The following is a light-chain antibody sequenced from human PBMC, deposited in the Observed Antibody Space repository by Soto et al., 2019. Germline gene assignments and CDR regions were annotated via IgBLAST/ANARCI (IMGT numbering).Light chain of an antibody. CDR1: QSVSSSY. CDR2: GAS. CDR3: QQYGSSSWT. Sequence: EIVLTQSPGTLSLSPGERATLSCRASQSVSSSYLAWYQQKPGQAPRLLIYGASSRATGIPDRFSGSGSETDFTLTISRLEPEDFAVYYCQQYGSSSWTFGQGTNVAIK. J-gene: IGKJ1*01. V-gene: IGKV3-20*01.